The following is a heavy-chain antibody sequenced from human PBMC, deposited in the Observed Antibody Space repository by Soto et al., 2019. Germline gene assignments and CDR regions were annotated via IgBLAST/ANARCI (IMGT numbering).Heavy chain of an antibody. Sequence: EVQLLESGGDLVQPGGSLRLSCAASGFIFSNYAMTWVRQAPGKGPEWVSTFTSGGSTYYRDTVKGRFTISRDNSKNNLYLQMNSLRAEDTAVYYCARTDKYNSQSSGWAKRFDYWGQGTLVTVSA. CDR2: FTSGGST. J-gene: IGHJ4*02. CDR1: GFIFSNYA. CDR3: ARTDKYNSQSSGWAKRFDY. D-gene: IGHD6-19*01. V-gene: IGHV3-23*01.